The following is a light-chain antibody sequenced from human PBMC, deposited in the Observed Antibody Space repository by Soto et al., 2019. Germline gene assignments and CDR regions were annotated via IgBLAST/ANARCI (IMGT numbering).Light chain of an antibody. J-gene: IGLJ3*02. CDR3: SSYTSSSTNWV. V-gene: IGLV2-14*01. CDR2: EVS. Sequence: QSALTQPPSASGSPGQSVTISCTGTSRDVGGYNYVSWYQQHPGKAPKLMIYEVSNRPSGVSNRFSGSKSGNTASLTISGLQAEDEADYYCSSYTSSSTNWVFGGGTKLTVL. CDR1: SRDVGGYNY.